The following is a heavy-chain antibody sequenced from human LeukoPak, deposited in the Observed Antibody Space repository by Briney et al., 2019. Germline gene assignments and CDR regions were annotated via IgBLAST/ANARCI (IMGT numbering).Heavy chain of an antibody. V-gene: IGHV3-7*01. CDR3: VRDGGVSGYDLLDY. CDR2: INQDGSKE. Sequence: GGSLRLSCAASGFTFSNYWMTWVRQAPGKGLEWVAHINQDGSKEYYMESVKARFTISRDNAKNSLSRQMNSLRAEDTAVYYCVRDGGVSGYDLLDYWGQGSLVTVSS. D-gene: IGHD5-12*01. J-gene: IGHJ4*02. CDR1: GFTFSNYW.